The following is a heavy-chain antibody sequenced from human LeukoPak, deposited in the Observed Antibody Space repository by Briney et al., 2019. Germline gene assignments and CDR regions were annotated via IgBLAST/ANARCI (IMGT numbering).Heavy chain of an antibody. D-gene: IGHD3-22*01. CDR2: INPYSGGT. Sequence: GASVKVSCKASGYTFTGYYMHWVRQAPGQGLEWLGWINPYSGGTNYAQKFQGRVTMTRDTSISTAYMELSRLRSDDTAVYYCARVAVPYYYDSSGYLTYFDYWGQGTLVTVSS. V-gene: IGHV1-2*02. J-gene: IGHJ4*02. CDR3: ARVAVPYYYDSSGYLTYFDY. CDR1: GYTFTGYY.